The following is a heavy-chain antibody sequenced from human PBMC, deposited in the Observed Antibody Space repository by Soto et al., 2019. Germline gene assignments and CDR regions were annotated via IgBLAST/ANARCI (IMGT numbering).Heavy chain of an antibody. CDR1: GFTFSNYA. CDR2: ISHDGSHI. CDR3: ARESYGSGYSDY. D-gene: IGHD3-22*01. J-gene: IGHJ4*02. Sequence: LRLSCAASGFTFSNYAIHWFRQAPGKGLEWVAVISHDGSHIYYADSVKGRFTISRDNSKNTLSLQMNSLRSEDTAVFYCARESYGSGYSDYWGQGTLVTVSS. V-gene: IGHV3-30*04.